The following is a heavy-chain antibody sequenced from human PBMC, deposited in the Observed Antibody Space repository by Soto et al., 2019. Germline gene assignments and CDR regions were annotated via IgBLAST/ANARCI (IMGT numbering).Heavy chain of an antibody. V-gene: IGHV4-61*01. CDR3: ARIGDSETWYRADT. Sequence: QVQLQESGPGLVKPSETLSLTCTVSGGSVNIGSFYWSWIRQPPGKGLEWIGHMYYTGSTNYNPSLKRRVTIAPGTSKNQFSLKVTSVTAEDTAVYYCARIGDSETWYRADTWGQGTLVTVSS. J-gene: IGHJ5*02. D-gene: IGHD6-13*01. CDR1: GGSVNIGSFY. CDR2: MYYTGST.